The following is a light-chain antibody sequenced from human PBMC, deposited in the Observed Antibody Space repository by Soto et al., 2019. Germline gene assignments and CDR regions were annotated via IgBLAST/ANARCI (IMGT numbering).Light chain of an antibody. CDR3: QHTTDFT. V-gene: IGKV1-5*01. J-gene: IGKJ2*01. CDR2: DVS. Sequence: DIPMTQSPSTLAASVGDTVTMTCRSSSKWFAWYQKKPGKAPKLLIYDVSNLERGVPPRFSGCTSGAESTLTITGLQPDDLGTYYCQHTTDFTFGQGTKVEIK. CDR1: SSSKW.